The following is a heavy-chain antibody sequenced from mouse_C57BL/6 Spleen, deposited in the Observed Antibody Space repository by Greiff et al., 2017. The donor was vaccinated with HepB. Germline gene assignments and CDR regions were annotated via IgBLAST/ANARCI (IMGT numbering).Heavy chain of an antibody. CDR1: GFTFSSYG. J-gene: IGHJ4*01. CDR2: ISSGGSYT. CDR3: ARREGHYYAMDY. V-gene: IGHV5-6*01. D-gene: IGHD6-1*01. Sequence: EVQLVESGGDLVKPGGSLKLSCAASGFTFSSYGMSWVRQTPDKRLEWVATISSGGSYTYYPDSVKGRFTISRDNANNTLYLQMSSLKSEDTAMYYCARREGHYYAMDYWGQGASVTVSS.